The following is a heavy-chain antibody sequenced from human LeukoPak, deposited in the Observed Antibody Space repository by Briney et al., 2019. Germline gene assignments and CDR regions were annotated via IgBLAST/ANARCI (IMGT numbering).Heavy chain of an antibody. J-gene: IGHJ4*02. CDR3: ARELRFLEWTFIDY. Sequence: SETLSLTCTVPGGSISSYYWSWLRQPPGKGLEWIGYIYYSGSTNYNPSLKSRVTISVDTSKNQFSLKLSSVTAADTAVYYCARELRFLEWTFIDYWGQGTLVTVSS. V-gene: IGHV4-59*01. CDR1: GGSISSYY. CDR2: IYYSGST. D-gene: IGHD3-3*01.